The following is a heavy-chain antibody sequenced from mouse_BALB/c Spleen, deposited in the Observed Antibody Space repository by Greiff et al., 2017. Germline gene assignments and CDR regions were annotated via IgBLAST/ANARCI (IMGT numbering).Heavy chain of an antibody. CDR1: GFTFSSYT. V-gene: IGHV5-12-2*01. J-gene: IGHJ2*01. CDR2: ISNGGGST. CDR3: ARQAYGSSLYYFDY. D-gene: IGHD1-1*01. Sequence: EVMLVESGGGLVQPGGSLKLSCAASGFTFSSYTMSWVRQTPEKRLEWVAYISNGGGSTYYPDTVKGRFTISRDNAKNTLYLQMSSLKSEDTAMYYCARQAYGSSLYYFDYWGQGTTLTVSS.